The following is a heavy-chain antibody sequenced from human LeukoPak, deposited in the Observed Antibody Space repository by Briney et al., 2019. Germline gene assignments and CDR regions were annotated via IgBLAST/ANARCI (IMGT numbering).Heavy chain of an antibody. V-gene: IGHV3-30*02. CDR2: LRYDGSNK. CDR1: GFTFSSYG. Sequence: TGGSLRLSCGASGFTFSSYGMHWVRQAPGKGLEWVAFLRYDGSNKYYADSVKGRFTISRDNSKNTLYLQMNSLRAEDTAMYYCARVRGYSYGFDYWGQGTLVTVSS. CDR3: ARVRGYSYGFDY. D-gene: IGHD5-18*01. J-gene: IGHJ4*02.